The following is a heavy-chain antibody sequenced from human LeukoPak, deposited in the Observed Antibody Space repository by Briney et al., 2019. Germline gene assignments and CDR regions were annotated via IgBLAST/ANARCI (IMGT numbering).Heavy chain of an antibody. CDR1: GFTFSSYW. J-gene: IGHJ4*02. D-gene: IGHD2-2*02. V-gene: IGHV3-74*01. CDR3: ARGPVYCSSTSCYTGFDY. CDR2: INSDGSST. Sequence: GGSLRLSCAASGFTFSSYWMHWVRQAPGKGLVWVSRINSDGSSTSYADSVKGRFTISRDNAKNTLYLQMNSLRAEDTAVYYCARGPVYCSSTSCYTGFDYWGQGTLVTVSS.